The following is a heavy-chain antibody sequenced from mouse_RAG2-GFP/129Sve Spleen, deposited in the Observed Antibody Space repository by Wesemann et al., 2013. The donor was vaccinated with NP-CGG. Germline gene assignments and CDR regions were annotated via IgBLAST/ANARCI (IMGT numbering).Heavy chain of an antibody. CDR3: ARGYGNYFDY. Sequence: LEWVATISSGGSYTYYPDSVKGRFTISRDNARNILYLQMSSLRSEDTAMYYCARGYGNYFDYWGAKGHHSHSLL. J-gene: IGHJ2*01. V-gene: IGHV5-9*02. D-gene: IGHD2-1*01. CDR2: ISSGGSYT.